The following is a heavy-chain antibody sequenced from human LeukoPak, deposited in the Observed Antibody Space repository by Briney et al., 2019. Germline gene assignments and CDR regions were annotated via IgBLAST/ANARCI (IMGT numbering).Heavy chain of an antibody. D-gene: IGHD1-1*01. V-gene: IGHV3-53*01. CDR2: IYYDDST. Sequence: GGSLRLSCAASGFSVSRSYMSWVRQAPGKGLEWLSIIYYDDSTFYADSVKGRFTVSRDSSKNTLYLQINILRAEDTAVYYCARVVAATACFDFWGQGTLVTVSS. J-gene: IGHJ4*02. CDR3: ARVVAATACFDF. CDR1: GFSVSRSY.